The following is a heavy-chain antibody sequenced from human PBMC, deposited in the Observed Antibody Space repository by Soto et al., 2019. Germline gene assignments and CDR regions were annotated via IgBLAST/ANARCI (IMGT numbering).Heavy chain of an antibody. CDR1: GYTFTAYT. CDR3: ARFRGRAYGMDV. Sequence: GASVKVSCKASGYTFTAYTMHWVRQAPGQRLEWMGWLNDGNGNTKYSQKFQGRVTITRDTSASTAYMELTSLRSEDTAVYYCARFRGRAYGMDVWGQGTTVTVSS. J-gene: IGHJ6*02. CDR2: LNDGNGNT. V-gene: IGHV1-3*01.